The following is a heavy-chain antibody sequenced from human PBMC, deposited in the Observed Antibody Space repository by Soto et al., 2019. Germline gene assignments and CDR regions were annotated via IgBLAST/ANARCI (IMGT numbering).Heavy chain of an antibody. J-gene: IGHJ4*03. CDR1: GGSISSYY. CDR2: IYYSGST. D-gene: IGHD3-22*01. Sequence: PSETLSLTCTVSGGSISSYYWSWIRQPPGKGLEWIGYIYYSGSTNYNPSLKSRVTISVDTSKNQFSLRAEDTAVYYCARTTTMIVHPWYFDYWGQGTTVTVSS. CDR3: ARTTTMIVHPWYFDY. V-gene: IGHV4-59*12.